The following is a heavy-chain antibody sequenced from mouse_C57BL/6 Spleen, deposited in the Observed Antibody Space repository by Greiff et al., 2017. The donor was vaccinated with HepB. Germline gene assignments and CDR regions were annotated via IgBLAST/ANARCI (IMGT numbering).Heavy chain of an antibody. Sequence: QPSQSLSITCTVSGFSLTSYGVHWVRQSPGKGLEWLGVIWSGGSTDYNAAFISRLSISKDNSKSQVFFKMNSLQADDTAIYYCARNYYGSRSYWYFDVWGTGTTVTVSS. CDR3: ARNYYGSRSYWYFDV. V-gene: IGHV2-2*01. J-gene: IGHJ1*03. CDR1: GFSLTSYG. CDR2: IWSGGST. D-gene: IGHD1-1*01.